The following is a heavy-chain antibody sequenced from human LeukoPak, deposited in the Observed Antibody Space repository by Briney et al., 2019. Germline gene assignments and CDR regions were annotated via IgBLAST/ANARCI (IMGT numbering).Heavy chain of an antibody. CDR2: IYYSGST. D-gene: IGHD3-22*01. CDR3: ARHGAGGYYDSSGYSFIDY. J-gene: IGHJ4*02. CDR1: GGSFSGYY. Sequence: SETLSLTCAVYGGSFSGYYWSWIRQPPGKGLEWIGYIYYSGSTNYNPSLKSRVTISVDTSKNQFSLKLSSVTAADTAVYYCARHGAGGYYDSSGYSFIDYWGQGTLVTVSS. V-gene: IGHV4-59*08.